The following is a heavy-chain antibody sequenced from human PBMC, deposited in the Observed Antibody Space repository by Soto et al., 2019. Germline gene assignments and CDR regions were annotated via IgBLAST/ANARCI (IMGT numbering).Heavy chain of an antibody. J-gene: IGHJ4*02. CDR2: ISRYGDIT. D-gene: IGHD3-22*01. V-gene: IGHV3-23*01. CDR3: AKDRYLDHDSRGYLFDN. CDR1: GFTFNIYA. Sequence: EVQLLESGGDLIQPGGSLRLSCAASGFTFNIYAMTWVRQAPGKGLDWVSAISRYGDITYYADSVEGRFTISRDNSKNTLYLQMNSLRAEDTAVYYCAKDRYLDHDSRGYLFDNWGQGTLVTVSS.